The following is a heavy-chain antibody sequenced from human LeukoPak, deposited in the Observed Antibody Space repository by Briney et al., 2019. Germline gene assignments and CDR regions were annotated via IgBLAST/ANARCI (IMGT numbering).Heavy chain of an antibody. D-gene: IGHD3-10*01. CDR2: IYYSGST. Sequence: SETLSLTCTVCGGSISSSRYYWGWIRQPPGKGLEWIGSIYYSGSTYYNPSLKSRVTISVDTSKNQFSLKLSSVTAADTAVYYCASRGGDGEDDYWGQGTLVTVSS. CDR3: ASRGGDGEDDY. J-gene: IGHJ4*02. CDR1: GGSISSSRYY. V-gene: IGHV4-39*01.